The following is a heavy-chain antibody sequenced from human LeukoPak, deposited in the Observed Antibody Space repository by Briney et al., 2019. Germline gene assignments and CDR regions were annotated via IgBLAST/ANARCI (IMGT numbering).Heavy chain of an antibody. CDR1: GFTFSSYG. D-gene: IGHD2-8*02. V-gene: IGHV3-30*02. Sequence: GGSLRPSCAASGFTFSSYGMHWVRQAPGKGLEWVAFIRYDGSNKYYADSVKGRFTISRDNSKNTLYLQMNSLRAEDTAVYYCAKTQTPGDYVDYWGQGTLVTVSS. CDR3: AKTQTPGDYVDY. J-gene: IGHJ4*02. CDR2: IRYDGSNK.